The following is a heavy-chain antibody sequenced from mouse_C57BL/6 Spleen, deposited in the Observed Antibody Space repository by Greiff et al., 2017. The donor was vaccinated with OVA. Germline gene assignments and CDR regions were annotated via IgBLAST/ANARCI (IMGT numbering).Heavy chain of an antibody. CDR3: ARWGSLRAMDY. J-gene: IGHJ4*01. V-gene: IGHV1-53*01. CDR1: GYTFTSYW. CDR2: INPSNGGT. D-gene: IGHD6-1*01. Sequence: VKLQESGTELVKPGASVKLSCKASGYTFTSYWMHWVKQRPGQGLEWIGNINPSNGGTNYNEKFKSKATLTVDKSSSTAYMQLSSLTSEDSAVYYCARWGSLRAMDYWGQGTSVTVSS.